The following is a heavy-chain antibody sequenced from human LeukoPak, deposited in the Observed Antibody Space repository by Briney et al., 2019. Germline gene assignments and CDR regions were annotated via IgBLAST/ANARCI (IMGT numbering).Heavy chain of an antibody. V-gene: IGHV3-23*01. CDR2: ISSSGDNR. J-gene: IGHJ4*02. CDR3: GRAFPPLRTSSAGDL. Sequence: GGSLRLSCVASGFIFSSFGMNWVRQAPGKGLEWVSTISSSGDNRNHADSVKGRFTISRDNSKNTLYLQMNSLGAEDTAIYYCGRAFPPLRTSSAGDLWGQGILVTVSS. CDR1: GFIFSSFG. D-gene: IGHD3-16*01.